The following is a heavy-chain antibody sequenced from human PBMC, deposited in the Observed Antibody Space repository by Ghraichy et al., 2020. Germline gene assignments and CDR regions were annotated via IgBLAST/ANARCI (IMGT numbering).Heavy chain of an antibody. V-gene: IGHV3-74*01. CDR1: GFTFSRYW. Sequence: GGSLRLSCAASGFTFSRYWMHWVRQAPGKGLVWVSRINSDGSSTSYADSVKGRFTISRDNAKNTLYMQMNSLRAEDTAVYYCARGSPPLYYMDVWGKGTTVTVSS. J-gene: IGHJ6*03. CDR2: INSDGSST. D-gene: IGHD2-15*01. CDR3: ARGSPPLYYMDV.